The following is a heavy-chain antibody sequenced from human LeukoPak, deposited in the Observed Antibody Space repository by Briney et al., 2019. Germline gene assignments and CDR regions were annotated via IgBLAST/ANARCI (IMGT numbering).Heavy chain of an antibody. Sequence: SETLSLTCAVSDYSISTTYYWGWIRQPPGKGLEWIGSIYHSGSTYYNPSLKNRVTISIDTSKNQFSLKLSSVTAADTAVYYCAIEGRGYSDALGRKTDYWGQGTLVTVSS. CDR1: DYSISTTYY. CDR2: IYHSGST. CDR3: AIEGRGYSDALGRKTDY. J-gene: IGHJ4*02. D-gene: IGHD5-18*01. V-gene: IGHV4-38-2*01.